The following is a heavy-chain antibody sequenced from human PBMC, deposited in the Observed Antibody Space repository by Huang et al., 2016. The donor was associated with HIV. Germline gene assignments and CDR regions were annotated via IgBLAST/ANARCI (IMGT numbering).Heavy chain of an antibody. D-gene: IGHD3-10*01. J-gene: IGHJ5*02. CDR2: INHLGSP. Sequence: QVHLQQWGAGLLKSAETLSLTCAVYGGSLSGYYWSWLRQTPGKGREWIGEINHLGSPNYNPSPKSRVSISMDGSKKQFSLKLRSISDADTAVYFCARDATKNPRGWFDPWGQGTLVTVSS. CDR3: ARDATKNPRGWFDP. CDR1: GGSLSGYY. V-gene: IGHV4-34*02.